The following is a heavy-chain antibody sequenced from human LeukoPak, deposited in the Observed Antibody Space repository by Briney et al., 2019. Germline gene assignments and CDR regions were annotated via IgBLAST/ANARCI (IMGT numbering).Heavy chain of an antibody. V-gene: IGHV4-59*05. J-gene: IGHJ5*02. CDR2: IYSSGST. Sequence: SETLSLTCTVSGGSIRTYYWSWIRKPPGKGLEGIGSIYSSGSTYYNPSLKSRVTISVDTSKNQFSLKLSSGTAADTAVYYCASLTIFGVVIIRGPDPWGQGNLVTVSS. CDR1: GGSIRTYY. D-gene: IGHD3-3*01. CDR3: ASLTIFGVVIIRGPDP.